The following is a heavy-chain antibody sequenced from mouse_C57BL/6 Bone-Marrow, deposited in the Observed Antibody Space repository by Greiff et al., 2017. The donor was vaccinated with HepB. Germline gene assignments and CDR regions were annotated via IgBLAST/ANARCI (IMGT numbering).Heavy chain of an antibody. Sequence: VQLVESDAELVKPGASVKISCKVSGYTFTDHTIHWMKQRPEQGLEWIGYIYPREGSTKYNEKCKGKATLTADKSSSTAYMQLNSLTSEDSAVYFCARIGDGYSLGYFDVWGTGTTVTVSS. CDR3: ARIGDGYSLGYFDV. J-gene: IGHJ1*03. D-gene: IGHD2-3*01. V-gene: IGHV1-78*01. CDR2: IYPREGST. CDR1: GYTFTDHT.